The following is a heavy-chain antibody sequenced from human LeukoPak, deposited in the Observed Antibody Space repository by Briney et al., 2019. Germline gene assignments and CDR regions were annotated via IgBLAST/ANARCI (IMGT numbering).Heavy chain of an antibody. CDR1: GFTFSSYD. J-gene: IGHJ4*02. Sequence: GGSLRLSCAASGFTFSSYDMHWVRQAPGKGLEWVAVIWYDGSNKYYADSVKGRFTISRDNSKNTLYLQMNSLRAEDTAVYYCAREDSSGGYYFDYWGQGTLVTVSS. CDR2: IWYDGSNK. CDR3: AREDSSGGYYFDY. V-gene: IGHV3-33*01. D-gene: IGHD3-22*01.